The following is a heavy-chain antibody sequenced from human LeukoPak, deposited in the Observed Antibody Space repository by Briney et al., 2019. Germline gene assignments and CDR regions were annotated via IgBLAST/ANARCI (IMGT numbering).Heavy chain of an antibody. CDR2: ISYDGSNK. D-gene: IGHD3-22*01. V-gene: IGHV3-30-3*01. CDR1: GFTFSSYA. J-gene: IGHJ4*02. CDR3: ARDIWRYYYDSSPIDY. Sequence: EGSLRLSCAASGFTFSSYAMHWVRQAPGKGLEWVAVISYDGSNKYYADSVKGRFTISRDNSKNTLYLQMNSLRAEDTAVYYCARDIWRYYYDSSPIDYWGQGTLVTVSS.